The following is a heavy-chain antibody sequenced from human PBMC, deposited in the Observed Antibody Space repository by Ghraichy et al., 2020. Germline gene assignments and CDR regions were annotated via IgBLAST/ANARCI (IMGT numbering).Heavy chain of an antibody. Sequence: SETPSLTCAVYGGSFSGYYWHWIRQRPGTRKEWEGEISHSGSTGYNQSLKSRVPISVATSKTEFLLRLNAVTAADTAVSYCARGNPTMTDYVDSWGQGTLATVSS. CDR1: GGSFSGYY. V-gene: IGHV4-34*01. D-gene: IGHD3-3*01. J-gene: IGHJ4*02. CDR3: ARGNPTMTDYVDS. CDR2: ISHSGST.